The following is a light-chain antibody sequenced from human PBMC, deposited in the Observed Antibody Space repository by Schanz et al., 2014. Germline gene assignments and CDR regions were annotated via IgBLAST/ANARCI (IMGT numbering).Light chain of an antibody. CDR1: QSVSSN. CDR3: QQRSNWPPTIT. V-gene: IGKV3-11*01. Sequence: EIVMTQSPATLSVSPGERATLSCRASQSVSSNLGWYQQKPGQAPRLLIYNASNRATGIPARFSGSGSGTDFTLTLTSQEPKDFALYYCQQRSNWPPTITSGGGPKVEI. CDR2: NAS. J-gene: IGKJ4*01.